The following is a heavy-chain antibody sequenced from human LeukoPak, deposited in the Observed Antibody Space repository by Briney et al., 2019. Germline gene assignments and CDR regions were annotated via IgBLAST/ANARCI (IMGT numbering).Heavy chain of an antibody. J-gene: IGHJ4*02. D-gene: IGHD6-13*01. Sequence: GGSLRLSCAASGFTFSSYGMSWVRQAPGKGLEWVSAISGSGGSTYYADSVKGRFTISRDNSKNTLYLQMNSLRAEDTAVYYCANDEDSLVMHYWGQGTLVTVSS. CDR2: ISGSGGST. V-gene: IGHV3-23*01. CDR1: GFTFSSYG. CDR3: ANDEDSLVMHY.